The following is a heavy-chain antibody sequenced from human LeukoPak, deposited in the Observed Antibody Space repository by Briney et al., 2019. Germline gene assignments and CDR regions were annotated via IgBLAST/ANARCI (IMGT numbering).Heavy chain of an antibody. Sequence: SVKVSCKASGGTFSSYAISWVRQAPGQGLEWMGGIIPIFGTANYAQKFQGRVTITADESTSTAYMELSSLGSEDTAVYYCASLGGAMVRGVINTNNFDYWGQGTLVTVSS. CDR2: IIPIFGTA. D-gene: IGHD3-10*01. V-gene: IGHV1-69*13. J-gene: IGHJ4*02. CDR3: ASLGGAMVRGVINTNNFDY. CDR1: GGTFSSYA.